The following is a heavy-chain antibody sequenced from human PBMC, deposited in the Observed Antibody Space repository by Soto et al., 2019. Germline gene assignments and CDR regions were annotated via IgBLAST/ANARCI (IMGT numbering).Heavy chain of an antibody. CDR2: ISYDGSNK. CDR1: GFTFSSYG. J-gene: IGHJ6*02. D-gene: IGHD3-22*01. CDR3: AKEDYDSSGYYYLYYYYGMDV. V-gene: IGHV3-30*18. Sequence: QVQLVESGGGVVQPGRSLRLSCAASGFTFSSYGMHWVRQAPGKGLEWVAVISYDGSNKYYADSGKGRFTISRDNSNNALYLQMNSLRGEDTSVYYCAKEDYDSSGYYYLYYYYGMDVWGQGTTVTVSS.